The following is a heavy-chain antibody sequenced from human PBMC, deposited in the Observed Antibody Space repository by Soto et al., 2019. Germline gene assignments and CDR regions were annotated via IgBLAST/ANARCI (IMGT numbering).Heavy chain of an antibody. CDR2: INPNSGGT. CDR1: GYTFTDYY. J-gene: IGHJ6*02. D-gene: IGHD4-4*01. V-gene: IGHV1-2*02. Sequence: QLVQSGAEVKNPGASVKVSCTTSGYTFTDYYIHWVRQAPGQGLEWMGWINPNSGGTNYAQKFQGGVTMTRDPSVSTAYMELSRLTSDDTAVYYCARDILNSNYGLDYYYYGMDVWGQGTTVTVSS. CDR3: ARDILNSNYGLDYYYYGMDV.